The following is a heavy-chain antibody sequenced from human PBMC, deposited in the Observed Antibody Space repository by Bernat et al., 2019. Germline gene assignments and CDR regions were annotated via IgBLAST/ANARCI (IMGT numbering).Heavy chain of an antibody. CDR3: AKAEYSSSSRHFDY. CDR1: GLTFSSSW. J-gene: IGHJ4*02. CDR2: VNGDGSST. V-gene: IGHV3-74*01. Sequence: EVQLVESGGGLVQPGGSLRLSCAASGLTFSSSWMHWVRQAPGKGLVWVSRVNGDGSSTSYADSVKGRFTISRDNAKNTLYLQMNSLRAEDTAVYYCAKAEYSSSSRHFDYWGQGTLVTVSS. D-gene: IGHD6-6*01.